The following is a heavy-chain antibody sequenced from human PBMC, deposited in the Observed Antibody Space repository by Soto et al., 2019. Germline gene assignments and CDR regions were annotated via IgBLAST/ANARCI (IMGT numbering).Heavy chain of an antibody. CDR3: ARLYGSGSYTDYAWFDP. D-gene: IGHD3-10*01. CDR1: GGSISSSSYY. V-gene: IGHV4-39*01. Sequence: QLQLQESGPGLVKPSETLSLTCTVSGGSISSSSYYWGWIRQPPGKGLEWIGSIYYSGSTYYNPSLKSRVTISVDTSKNQFSLKLSSVTAADTAVYYCARLYGSGSYTDYAWFDPWGQGTLVTVSS. CDR2: IYYSGST. J-gene: IGHJ5*02.